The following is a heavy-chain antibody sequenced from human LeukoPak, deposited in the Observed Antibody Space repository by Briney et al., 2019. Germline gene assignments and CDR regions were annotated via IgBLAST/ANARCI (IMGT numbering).Heavy chain of an antibody. CDR1: GGTFSRYA. Sequence: ASGKVSCKPSGGTFSRYAISWVGQAPGQRLEWVGGIIPIFVTANYAQKFQGRVTITADESTSTAYVELSSLRSEDTAVYYCARDYYYDSSGYYYFDYWGQGTMGTVSS. CDR2: IIPIFVTA. V-gene: IGHV1-69*01. D-gene: IGHD3-22*01. J-gene: IGHJ4*02. CDR3: ARDYYYDSSGYYYFDY.